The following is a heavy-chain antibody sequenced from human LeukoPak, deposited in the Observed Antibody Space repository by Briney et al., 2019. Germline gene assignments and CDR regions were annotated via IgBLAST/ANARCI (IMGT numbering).Heavy chain of an antibody. CDR1: AFIFSGHW. D-gene: IGHD6-6*01. V-gene: IGHV3-74*01. Sequence: PGGSLRLSCEGSAFIFSGHWMNWVRQTPGKGLVWVSTIKSDGRSASYADSVRGRFTISRDNAKNTVFLQMGSLRAEDTAVYYCARDNSSVFDHWGQGALVTVSS. CDR2: IKSDGRSA. CDR3: ARDNSSVFDH. J-gene: IGHJ4*02.